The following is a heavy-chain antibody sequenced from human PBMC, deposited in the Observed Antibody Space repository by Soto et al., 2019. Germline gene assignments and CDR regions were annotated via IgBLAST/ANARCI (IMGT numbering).Heavy chain of an antibody. Sequence: GESLKISCKGSGYSFTSYWISWVRQMPGKGLEWMGRIDPSDSYTNYSPSFQGHVTISADKSISTAYLQWSSLKASDTAMYYCARHLQLNNWYFDLWGRGTLVTVSS. D-gene: IGHD1-1*01. CDR2: IDPSDSYT. V-gene: IGHV5-10-1*01. CDR1: GYSFTSYW. J-gene: IGHJ2*01. CDR3: ARHLQLNNWYFDL.